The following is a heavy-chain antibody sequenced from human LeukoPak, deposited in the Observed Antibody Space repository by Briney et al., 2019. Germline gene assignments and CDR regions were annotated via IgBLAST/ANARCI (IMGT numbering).Heavy chain of an antibody. V-gene: IGHV3-7*01. CDR2: IKQDGSEK. D-gene: IGHD2-2*02. CDR3: ARPYCSSTSCYTGMWDY. CDR1: GFTFSSYW. J-gene: IGHJ4*02. Sequence: GGSLRLSCAASGFTFSSYWMSWVRQAPGKGLEWVANIKQDGSEKYYVDSVKGRFTISRDNAKNSLYLQMNSLRAEDTAVYYCARPYCSSTSCYTGMWDYWGQGTLVTVSS.